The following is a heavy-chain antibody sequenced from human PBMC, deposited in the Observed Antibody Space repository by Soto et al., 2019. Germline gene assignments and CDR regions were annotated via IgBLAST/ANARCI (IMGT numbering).Heavy chain of an antibody. CDR2: IKQDGSEK. J-gene: IGHJ4*02. V-gene: IGHV3-7*03. CDR1: GFTFSSYW. Sequence: PGGSLRISCAASGFTFSSYWMSWVRQAPGKGLEWVANIKQDGSEKYYVDSVKGRFTISRDNAKNSLYLQMNSLRAEDTAVYYCARDLEYSSFIEPTFDYWGQGTLVTVSS. CDR3: ARDLEYSSFIEPTFDY. D-gene: IGHD6-6*01.